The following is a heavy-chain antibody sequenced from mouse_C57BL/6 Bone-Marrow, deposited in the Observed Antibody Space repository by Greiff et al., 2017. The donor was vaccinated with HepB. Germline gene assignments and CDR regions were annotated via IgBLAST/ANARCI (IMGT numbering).Heavy chain of an antibody. CDR2: INPNNGGT. J-gene: IGHJ4*01. CDR1: GYTFTDYY. CDR3: ARTSGSYGNSLYAMDY. Sequence: EVQLQQSGPELVKPGASVKISCKASGYTFTDYYMNWVKQSHGKSLEWIGDINPNNGGTSYNQKFKGKATLTVDKSSSTAYMELRSLTSEDSAVYYCARTSGSYGNSLYAMDYWGQGTSVTVSS. V-gene: IGHV1-26*01. D-gene: IGHD2-1*01.